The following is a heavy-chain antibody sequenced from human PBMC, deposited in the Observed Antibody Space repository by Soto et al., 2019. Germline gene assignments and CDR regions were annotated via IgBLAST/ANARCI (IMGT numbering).Heavy chain of an antibody. CDR2: IYPGDSDT. D-gene: IGHD2-2*01. CDR1: GYSFTSYW. J-gene: IGHJ6*02. Sequence: GESLKISCKGSGYSFTSYWIGWVRQMPGKGLEWMGIIYPGDSDTRYSPSFQGQVTISADKSISTAYLQWSSLKASDTAMYYCARLRYCSSTSCCGYYYGMDVWGQGTTVTVSS. CDR3: ARLRYCSSTSCCGYYYGMDV. V-gene: IGHV5-51*01.